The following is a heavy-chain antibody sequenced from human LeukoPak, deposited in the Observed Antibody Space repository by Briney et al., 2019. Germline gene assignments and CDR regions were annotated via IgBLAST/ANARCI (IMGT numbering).Heavy chain of an antibody. J-gene: IGHJ3*02. CDR1: GYTFTSYY. CDR2: INPSGGGT. V-gene: IGHV1-2*02. D-gene: IGHD3-22*01. Sequence: ASVKVSCKASGYTFTSYYMHWVRQAPGQGLEWMGIINPSGGGTNYAQKFQGRVTMTRDTSISTAYMELSRLRSDDTAVCYCARGYFYDSSGYYDAFDIWGQGTMVTVSS. CDR3: ARGYFYDSSGYYDAFDI.